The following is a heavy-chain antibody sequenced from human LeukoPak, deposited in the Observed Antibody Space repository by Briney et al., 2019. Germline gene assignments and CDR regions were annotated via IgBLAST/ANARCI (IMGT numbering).Heavy chain of an antibody. CDR2: IYHSGST. Sequence: SETLSLTCTVSGGSISSGGYYWSWIRQPPGKGLEWIGYIYHSGSTYYNPSLKSRVTISVDRSKNQFSLKLSSVTAADTAVYYCAREGGDMPDVDIWGQGTTVTVSS. V-gene: IGHV4-30-2*01. CDR3: AREGGDMPDVDI. J-gene: IGHJ3*02. CDR1: GGSISSGGYY. D-gene: IGHD2-21*01.